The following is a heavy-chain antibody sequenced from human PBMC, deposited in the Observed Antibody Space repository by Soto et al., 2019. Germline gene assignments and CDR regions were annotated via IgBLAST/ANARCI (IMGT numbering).Heavy chain of an antibody. Sequence: EVQLVESGGGLVQPGRSLRLSCAASGFTFDDYAMHWVRQAPGKGLEWVSGISWNSGSIGYADSVKGRFTISRDNAKNSLYLKMNSLRAEDTAWYYRAKALNVGGYYPNWYFDLWGRGTLVTVSS. V-gene: IGHV3-9*01. CDR2: ISWNSGSI. D-gene: IGHD3-22*01. CDR1: GFTFDDYA. CDR3: AKALNVGGYYPNWYFDL. J-gene: IGHJ2*01.